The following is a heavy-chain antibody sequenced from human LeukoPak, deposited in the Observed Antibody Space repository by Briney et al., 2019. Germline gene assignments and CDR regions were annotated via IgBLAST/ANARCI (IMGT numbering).Heavy chain of an antibody. D-gene: IGHD3-3*01. Sequence: SVKVSCKASGGTFSSYAISWVRQAPGQGLEWMGGIIPIFGTANYAQKFQGRVTITADDSTSTAYMELSSLRSEDTAVYYCARGGSSITIFGVVRSNWFDPWGQGTLVTVSS. CDR1: GGTFSSYA. V-gene: IGHV1-69*13. CDR3: ARGGSSITIFGVVRSNWFDP. J-gene: IGHJ5*02. CDR2: IIPIFGTA.